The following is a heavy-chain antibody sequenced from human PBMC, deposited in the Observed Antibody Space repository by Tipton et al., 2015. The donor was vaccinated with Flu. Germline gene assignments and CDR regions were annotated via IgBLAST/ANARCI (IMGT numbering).Heavy chain of an antibody. J-gene: IGHJ5*02. D-gene: IGHD6-6*01. V-gene: IGHV4-38-2*02. CDR2: VYQSGTT. CDR3: AREGAKSISARQVWFDP. Sequence: GLVKPSETLSLTCIVSGFSISSGYYWGWIRQPPGKGLEWLGSVYQSGTTYYSPSLKRRVTISVDASNNQFSRKLTSVTAADTAVYYCAREGAKSISARQVWFDPWGQGTLVTVSS. CDR1: GFSISSGYY.